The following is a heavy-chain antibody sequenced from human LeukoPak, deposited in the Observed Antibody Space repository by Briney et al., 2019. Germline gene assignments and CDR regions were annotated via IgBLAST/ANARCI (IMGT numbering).Heavy chain of an antibody. CDR1: GFTFSSYS. J-gene: IGHJ6*03. CDR3: ARVKLDSSGYWYYYYYMDV. D-gene: IGHD3-22*01. Sequence: QPGGSLRLSCAASGFTFSSYSMNWVRQAPGKGLEWVSYISSSGSTIYYADSVKGRFTISRDKAKNSLYLQMNSLRAEDTAVYYCARVKLDSSGYWYYYYYMDVWGKGTTVTVSS. CDR2: ISSSGSTI. V-gene: IGHV3-48*01.